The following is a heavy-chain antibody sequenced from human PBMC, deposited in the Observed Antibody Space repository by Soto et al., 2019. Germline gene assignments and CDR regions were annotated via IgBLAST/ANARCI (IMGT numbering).Heavy chain of an antibody. CDR2: IWYDGSNK. V-gene: IGHV3-33*01. J-gene: IGHJ4*02. Sequence: PGGSLRLSCAASGFTFSSYGMHWVRQAPGKGLEWVAVIWYDGSNKYYADSVKGRFTISRDNSKNTLYLQMNSLRAEDTAVYYCARGLRYFDWLPSLEPNFDYWGQGTLVTVSS. D-gene: IGHD3-9*01. CDR3: ARGLRYFDWLPSLEPNFDY. CDR1: GFTFSSYG.